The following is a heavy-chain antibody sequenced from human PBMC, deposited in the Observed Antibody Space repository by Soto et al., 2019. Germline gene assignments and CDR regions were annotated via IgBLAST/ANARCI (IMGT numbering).Heavy chain of an antibody. V-gene: IGHV3-30*18. CDR3: AKDRVESGLGEIDY. J-gene: IGHJ4*02. CDR2: ISYDGSKK. CDR1: GFSFSNNG. Sequence: QVQLVESGGGVVQPGRSLRLSCAASGFSFSNNGMHWVRQAPGKGLEWVAIISYDGSKKYYADSVKGRFTISRDNSKNTLYLLMNSLRVEDTAIYYCAKDRVESGLGEIDYWGQGTLVTVSS. D-gene: IGHD3-16*01.